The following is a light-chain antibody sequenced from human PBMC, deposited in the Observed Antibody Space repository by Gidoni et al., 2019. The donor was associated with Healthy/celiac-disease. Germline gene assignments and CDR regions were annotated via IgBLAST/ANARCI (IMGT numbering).Light chain of an antibody. CDR1: QSVGSSY. CDR2: GAS. V-gene: IGKV3-20*01. CDR3: QQYGSSPVT. Sequence: EIVLTQSPGTQSLSPGERATLSCRASQSVGSSYLAWYQQKPGQAPRLLIYGASSRATGIPDRFSGSGSGTDFTLTISRLEPEDFAVYYCQQYGSSPVTFGQGTKLEIK. J-gene: IGKJ2*01.